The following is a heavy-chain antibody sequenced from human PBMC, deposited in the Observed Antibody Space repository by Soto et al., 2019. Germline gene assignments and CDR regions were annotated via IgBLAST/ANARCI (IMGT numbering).Heavy chain of an antibody. CDR2: IYYSGST. J-gene: IGHJ3*02. Sequence: SETLSLTCTVSGGSISSSSYYWGWIRQPPGKGLEWIGSIYYSGSTYYNPSLKSRVTISVDTSKNQFSLKLSSVTPADTAVYYCARATRWSRNAFDIWGQGTMVTVSS. CDR3: ARATRWSRNAFDI. V-gene: IGHV4-39*01. CDR1: GGSISSSSYY.